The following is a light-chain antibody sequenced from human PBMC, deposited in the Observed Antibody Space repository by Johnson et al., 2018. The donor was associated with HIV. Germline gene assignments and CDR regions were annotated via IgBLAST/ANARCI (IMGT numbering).Light chain of an antibody. V-gene: IGLV1-51*02. CDR2: ENN. J-gene: IGLJ1*01. Sequence: QSVLTQPPSVSAAPGQKVTISCSGSSSDMGKYAISWYQRLPGTAPKLLIYENNKRPSGIPDRFSGSKSGTSATRGISGLQTGDEADYYCGTWDSRLNVYLFGPGTKVTVL. CDR1: SSDMGKYA. CDR3: GTWDSRLNVYL.